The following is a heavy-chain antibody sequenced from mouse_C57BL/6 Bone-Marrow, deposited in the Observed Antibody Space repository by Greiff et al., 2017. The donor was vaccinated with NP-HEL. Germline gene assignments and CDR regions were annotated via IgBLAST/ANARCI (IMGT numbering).Heavy chain of an antibody. D-gene: IGHD2-2*01. CDR1: GFTFSDYY. CDR3: ARRGYGYDFSFMPY. Sequence: EVQLVESGGGLVQPGGSLKLSCAASGFTFSDYYMYWVRQTPEKRLEWVAYISNGGGSTYYPDTVKGRFTISRDNAKNTLYLQMSRLKSEDTAMYYCARRGYGYDFSFMPYWGQGTLVTVSA. J-gene: IGHJ3*01. V-gene: IGHV5-12*01. CDR2: ISNGGGST.